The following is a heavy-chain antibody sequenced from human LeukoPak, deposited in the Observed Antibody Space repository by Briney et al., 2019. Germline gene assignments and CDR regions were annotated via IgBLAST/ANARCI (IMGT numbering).Heavy chain of an antibody. CDR3: ARGLVRWLADYYYYYGMDV. Sequence: ASVKLSCKASGYTFTGYYMHWVRHAPGQGLEWMGWINPNSGGTNYAQKVQVRVTMTRDTSISTAYMELSRLRSDDTAVYYCARGLVRWLADYYYYYGMDVWGQGTAVTVSS. J-gene: IGHJ6*02. V-gene: IGHV1-2*02. CDR2: INPNSGGT. D-gene: IGHD6-19*01. CDR1: GYTFTGYY.